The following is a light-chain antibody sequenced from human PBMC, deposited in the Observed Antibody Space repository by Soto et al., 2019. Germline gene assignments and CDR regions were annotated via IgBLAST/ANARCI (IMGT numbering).Light chain of an antibody. CDR2: KAS. CDR1: QTTSSW. V-gene: IGKV1-5*03. Sequence: DIQMTQSPSTLSGSVGDSVTITCRASQTTSSWLAWYQQKPGKAPKLLIYKASTLKSGVPSRFSGSGSGTEFTLTISSLQPDEFATYYCQHYNSYSEAFGQGTKVDIK. J-gene: IGKJ1*01. CDR3: QHYNSYSEA.